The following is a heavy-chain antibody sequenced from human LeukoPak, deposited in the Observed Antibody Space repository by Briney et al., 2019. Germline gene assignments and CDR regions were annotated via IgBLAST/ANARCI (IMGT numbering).Heavy chain of an antibody. Sequence: PSETLSLTCTVSGGSISSYYWSWIRQPPGKGLEWIGYIYYSGSTYYNPSLKSRVTISVDTSKNQFSLKLSSVTAADTAVYYCARRTYYYDFNWFDPWGQGTLVTVSS. CDR1: GGSISSYY. D-gene: IGHD3-22*01. CDR2: IYYSGST. J-gene: IGHJ5*02. V-gene: IGHV4-59*04. CDR3: ARRTYYYDFNWFDP.